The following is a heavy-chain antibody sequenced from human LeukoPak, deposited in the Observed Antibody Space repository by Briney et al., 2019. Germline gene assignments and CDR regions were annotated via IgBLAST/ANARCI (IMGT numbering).Heavy chain of an antibody. CDR2: ISYDGSIK. D-gene: IGHD2/OR15-2a*01. V-gene: IGHV3-30*18. Sequence: PGGSLRLSCAASGFPFSSYEMNWVRQAPGKGLEWVAVISYDGSIKYFADSVKGRFTISRDNSKNTLFLQMNSLRAEDTAVYYCAKEGIGYYSHQPDDAFDIWGQGTMVTVSS. CDR3: AKEGIGYYSHQPDDAFDI. CDR1: GFPFSSYE. J-gene: IGHJ3*02.